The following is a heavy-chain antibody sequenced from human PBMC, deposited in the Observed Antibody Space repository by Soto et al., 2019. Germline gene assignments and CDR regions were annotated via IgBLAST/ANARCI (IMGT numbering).Heavy chain of an antibody. CDR1: GDSVSCNSAA. CDR2: TYYRSKWYN. V-gene: IGHV6-1*01. D-gene: IGHD3-16*02. CDR3: ERDQEGYIWGSYRYNWFDP. J-gene: IGHJ5*02. Sequence: PSQTLSLTCAISGDSVSCNSAAWNWIRQSPSRGLEWLGRTYYRSKWYNDYAVSVKSRITINPDTSKNQFSLQLNSVTPEDTAVYYCERDQEGYIWGSYRYNWFDPWGQGTLVTVSS.